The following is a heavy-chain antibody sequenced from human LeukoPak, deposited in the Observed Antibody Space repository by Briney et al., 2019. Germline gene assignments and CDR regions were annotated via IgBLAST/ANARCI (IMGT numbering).Heavy chain of an antibody. D-gene: IGHD5-12*01. J-gene: IGHJ4*02. CDR3: ARVYSGSTWYYFDY. V-gene: IGHV4-38-2*01. Sequence: SETLSLTFAVSHYSISSPYFWGWIRQPPGKGLEWIGSIYHTGRTNYNPSINSRVTMSLDTSKNQFSLNLNSVTAADTAVYHCARVYSGSTWYYFDYWGQGILVTVSS. CDR1: HYSISSPYF. CDR2: IYHTGRT.